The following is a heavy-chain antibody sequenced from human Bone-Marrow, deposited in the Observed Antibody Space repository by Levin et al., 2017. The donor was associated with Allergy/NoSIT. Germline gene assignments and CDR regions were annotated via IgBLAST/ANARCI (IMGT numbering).Heavy chain of an antibody. Sequence: GGSLRLSCAASGFTITTSSINWVRQAPGKGLEWVSAFMSGESQTMYYADSVKGRFTMSRDNGKNSLFLQMNNLRAEDTAVYFCARDKAVPPAIANAYYYGMDIWGQGTTVTVSS. V-gene: IGHV3-48*01. CDR1: GFTITTSS. J-gene: IGHJ6*02. CDR2: MSGESQTM. D-gene: IGHD2-21*01. CDR3: ARDKAVPPAIANAYYYGMDI.